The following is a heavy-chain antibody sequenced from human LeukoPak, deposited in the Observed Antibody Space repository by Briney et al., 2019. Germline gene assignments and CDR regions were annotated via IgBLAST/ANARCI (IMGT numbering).Heavy chain of an antibody. Sequence: SETLSLTCTVSGGSISSYYWNWIRQPPGKGLEWIGYIYYSGITNYNPSLKSRVTISVDTSKSQFSLKLSSVTAADTALYYCARDPRRIEYSSSSGWFDPWGQGTLVTVSS. CDR2: IYYSGIT. J-gene: IGHJ5*02. V-gene: IGHV4-59*01. CDR1: GGSISSYY. D-gene: IGHD6-6*01. CDR3: ARDPRRIEYSSSSGWFDP.